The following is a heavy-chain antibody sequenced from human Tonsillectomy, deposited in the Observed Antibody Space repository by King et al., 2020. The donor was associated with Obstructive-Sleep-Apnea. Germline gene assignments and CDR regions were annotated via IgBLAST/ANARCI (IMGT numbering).Heavy chain of an antibody. Sequence: VQLVESGGGVVQPGRSLRLSCAASGFTFSSYGMHWVRQAPGKGLEWVAFIRYDGSNKYYADSVKGRFTISRDNSKNTLYLQMNSLGAEDTVVYYCAKDSSWYCSGGSCYSDYWGQGTLVTVSS. J-gene: IGHJ4*02. D-gene: IGHD2-15*01. CDR1: GFTFSSYG. V-gene: IGHV3-30*02. CDR3: AKDSSWYCSGGSCYSDY. CDR2: IRYDGSNK.